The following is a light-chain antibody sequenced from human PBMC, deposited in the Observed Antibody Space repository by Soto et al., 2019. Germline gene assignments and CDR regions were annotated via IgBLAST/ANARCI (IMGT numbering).Light chain of an antibody. CDR2: GAS. CDR1: QTINNN. Sequence: EIVMTQSPASLSVSPGERATLSCRASQTINNNLAWYQHKPGQAPRVVIYGASARATGIPARFSGSGSGTQFTLTISSLQSEDFAVYYCQQYYDWSPWTFGQGTKVEV. J-gene: IGKJ1*01. CDR3: QQYYDWSPWT. V-gene: IGKV3-15*01.